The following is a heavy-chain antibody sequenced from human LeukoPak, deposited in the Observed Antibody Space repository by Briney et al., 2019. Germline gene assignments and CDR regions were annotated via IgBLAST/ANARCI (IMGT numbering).Heavy chain of an antibody. Sequence: GGSLRLSCAASGFTFSSYDMHWVRQATGKGLEWVSAIGTAGDPYYPGSVKGRLTISRENAKNSLYLQMNSLRAGDTAVYYWARGSVGGELAYWGQGTLVTVSS. CDR1: GFTFSSYD. CDR2: IGTAGDP. CDR3: ARGSVGGELAY. J-gene: IGHJ4*02. V-gene: IGHV3-13*05. D-gene: IGHD3-16*01.